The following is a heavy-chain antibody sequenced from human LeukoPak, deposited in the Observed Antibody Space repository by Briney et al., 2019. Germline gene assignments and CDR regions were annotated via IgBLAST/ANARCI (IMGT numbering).Heavy chain of an antibody. CDR3: AKDILTGYYGEPTFDY. Sequence: ASVKVSCKASGGTFSSYAISWVRQAPGQGLEWMGGIIPIFGTANYAQKFQGRVTITTDESTSTAYMELSSLRAEDTAVYYCAKDILTGYYGEPTFDYWGQGTLVTVSS. CDR2: IIPIFGTA. V-gene: IGHV1-69*05. J-gene: IGHJ4*02. CDR1: GGTFSSYA. D-gene: IGHD3-9*01.